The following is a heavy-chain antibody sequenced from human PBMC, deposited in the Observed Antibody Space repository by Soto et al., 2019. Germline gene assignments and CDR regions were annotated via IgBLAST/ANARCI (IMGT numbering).Heavy chain of an antibody. Sequence: QITLKESGPTLVKPTQTLTLTCTFCGFSLSTSGVGVGWIRQPPGKALEWLALIYWDDDKRYSPSLKSRLTITKDTSKNQVVLTMTNMDPVDTATYYCARNYDSSGYYSPEYFQHWGQGTLVTVSS. J-gene: IGHJ1*01. CDR1: GFSLSTSGVG. V-gene: IGHV2-5*02. CDR3: ARNYDSSGYYSPEYFQH. CDR2: IYWDDDK. D-gene: IGHD3-22*01.